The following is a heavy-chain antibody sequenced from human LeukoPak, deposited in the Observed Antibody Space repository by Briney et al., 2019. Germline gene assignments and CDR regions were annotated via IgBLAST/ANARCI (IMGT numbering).Heavy chain of an antibody. V-gene: IGHV5-51*01. Sequence: GESLKISCKGSGYSFSSYWIGWARQMPGKGLEWMGIIYPGDSDTRYSPSFQGQVTISADKSISTAYLQWSSLRASDTAMYYCARHRGGWAYYFDYWGQGTLVTVSS. D-gene: IGHD3-10*01. CDR1: GYSFSSYW. J-gene: IGHJ4*02. CDR2: IYPGDSDT. CDR3: ARHRGGWAYYFDY.